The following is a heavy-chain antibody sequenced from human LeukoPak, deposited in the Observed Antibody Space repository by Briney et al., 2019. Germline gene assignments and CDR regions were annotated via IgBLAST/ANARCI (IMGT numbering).Heavy chain of an antibody. CDR2: IIPIFGIA. CDR1: GGTFSSYA. CDR3: ARSYCSGGSCYNYFDY. D-gene: IGHD2-15*01. V-gene: IGHV1-69*04. Sequence: GASVKVSCKASGGTFSSYAISWVRQAPGRGLEWMGRIIPIFGIANYAQKFQGRVTITADRSTSTAYMELSSLRSEDTAVYYCARSYCSGGSCYNYFDYWGQGTLVIVSS. J-gene: IGHJ4*02.